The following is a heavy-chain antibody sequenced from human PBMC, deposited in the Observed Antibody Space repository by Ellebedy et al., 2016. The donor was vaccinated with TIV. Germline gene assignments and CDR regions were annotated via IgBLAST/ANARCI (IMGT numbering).Heavy chain of an antibody. CDR1: GGSLRSHG. CDR3: ASPFDITGHYPMDF. Sequence: SVKVSXKASGGSLRSHGLSWVRQAPGQGLEWMGGIIPMFATTNYAQKFQGRLTITADESTSTVYMEVSGLTFEDTAVYYCASPFDITGHYPMDFWGLGTTVTVSS. J-gene: IGHJ6*02. CDR2: IIPMFATT. V-gene: IGHV1-69*13. D-gene: IGHD3-22*01.